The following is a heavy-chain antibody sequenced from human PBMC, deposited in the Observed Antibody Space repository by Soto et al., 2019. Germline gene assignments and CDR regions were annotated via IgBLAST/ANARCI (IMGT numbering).Heavy chain of an antibody. D-gene: IGHD3-10*01. CDR2: IYYSGST. CDR3: ARASGSETYYYYYMDV. CDR1: GGSISSYY. Sequence: SETLSLTCTVSGGSISSYYWSWIRQPPGKGLEWIGYIYYSGSTNYNPSLKSRVTISVDTSKNQFSLKLSSVTAADTAVYYCARASGSETYYYYYMDVWGKGTTVTVSS. V-gene: IGHV4-59*01. J-gene: IGHJ6*03.